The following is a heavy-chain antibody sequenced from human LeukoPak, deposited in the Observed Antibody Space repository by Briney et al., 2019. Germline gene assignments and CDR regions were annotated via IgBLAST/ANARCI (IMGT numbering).Heavy chain of an antibody. CDR2: INSDGSEG. D-gene: IGHD6-6*01. Sequence: GGSLRLSCAASGFTVSSNYMSWVRQAPGKGLEWVASINSDGSEGYYADVVKGRFTISRDNAKNSLYLQINSLRAKDTAVYYCARSSYSSSSSVWGQGTMVTVSS. CDR3: ARSSYSSSSSV. J-gene: IGHJ3*01. CDR1: GFTVSSNY. V-gene: IGHV3-7*03.